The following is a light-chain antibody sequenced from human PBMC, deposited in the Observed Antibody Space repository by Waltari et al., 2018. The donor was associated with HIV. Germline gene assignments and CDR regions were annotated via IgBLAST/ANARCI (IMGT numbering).Light chain of an antibody. Sequence: QSALTQPASVSGSPGQSVTISCTGPNFDAYDYNFVSWFQHHPGKAPKVIIYEVSNRPSGVSSRFAGSKSDNGASLTISGLQAEDEATYFCSSYISSASPEFGGGTKLTVL. V-gene: IGLV2-14*01. J-gene: IGLJ3*02. CDR2: EVS. CDR1: NFDAYDYNF. CDR3: SSYISSASPE.